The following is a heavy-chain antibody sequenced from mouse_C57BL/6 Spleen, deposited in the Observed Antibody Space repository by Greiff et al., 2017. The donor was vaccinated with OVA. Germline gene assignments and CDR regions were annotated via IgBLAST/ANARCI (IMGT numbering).Heavy chain of an antibody. J-gene: IGHJ3*01. V-gene: IGHV1-59*01. CDR3: ARSGQLRPPGFAY. D-gene: IGHD3-2*02. CDR1: GYTFTSYW. Sequence: QVQLKQPGAELVRPGTSVKLSCKASGYTFTSYWMHWVKQRPGQGLEWIGVIDPSDSYTNYNQKFKGKATLTVDTSSSTAYMQLSSLTSEDSAVYYCARSGQLRPPGFAYWGQGTLVTVSA. CDR2: IDPSDSYT.